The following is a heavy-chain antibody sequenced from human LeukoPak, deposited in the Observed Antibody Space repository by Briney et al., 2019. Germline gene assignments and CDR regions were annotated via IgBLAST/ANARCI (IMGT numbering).Heavy chain of an antibody. V-gene: IGHV3-11*04. CDR1: EFTFSDSW. CDR2: ISSSGSTI. J-gene: IGHJ6*04. CDR3: AELGITMIGGV. Sequence: GGSLRLSCAASEFTFSDSWMSWVRQAPGKGLEWVSYISSSGSTIYYADSVKGRFTISRDNAKNSLYLQMNSLRAEDTAVYYCAELGITMIGGVWGKGTTVTISS. D-gene: IGHD3-10*02.